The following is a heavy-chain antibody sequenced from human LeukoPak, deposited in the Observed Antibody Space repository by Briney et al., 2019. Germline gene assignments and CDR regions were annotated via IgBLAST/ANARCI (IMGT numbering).Heavy chain of an antibody. CDR2: ISGSGGST. Sequence: SGGSLRLSCAASGFTFSSYAMSWVRQAPGKGLEWVSAISGSGGSTYYADSVKGRFTISRDNSKNTLYLQMNSLRAEDTAVYYCARGSGSYFSILDYWGQGTLVTVSS. J-gene: IGHJ4*02. CDR3: ARGSGSYFSILDY. CDR1: GFTFSSYA. D-gene: IGHD3-10*01. V-gene: IGHV3-23*01.